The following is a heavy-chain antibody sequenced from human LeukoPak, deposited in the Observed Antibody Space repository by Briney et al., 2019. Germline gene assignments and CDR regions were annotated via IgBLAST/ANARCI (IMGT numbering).Heavy chain of an antibody. D-gene: IGHD3-16*01. CDR1: GFTFRSFA. CDR2: ISHDGSDK. CDR3: VQRGGLDY. J-gene: IGHJ4*02. Sequence: HPGGSLRLSCAASGFTFRSFAMHWVRQAPGKGLEWVAVISHDGSDKYYADSVKGRFTISRDNSKNTLHLQMNSLRAEDTAVYYCVQRGGLDYWGQGTLVTVSS. V-gene: IGHV3-30*04.